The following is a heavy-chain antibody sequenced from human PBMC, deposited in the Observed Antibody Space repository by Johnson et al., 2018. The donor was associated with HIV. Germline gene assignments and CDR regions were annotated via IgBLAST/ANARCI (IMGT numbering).Heavy chain of an antibody. CDR3: ARRCSSSSCSHGAFDI. CDR1: GFTVSSNY. CDR2: LYSGGRT. V-gene: IGHV3-66*04. Sequence: VQLVESGGGLVKPGGSLRLSCAASGFTVSSNYMRWVRQAPGKGLEWVSVLYSGGRTYYADSVKGRFPISRDNSKNTLFLQMNSLRAGDTAVYYCARRCSSSSCSHGAFDIWGQGTWVAVSS. D-gene: IGHD2-2*01. J-gene: IGHJ3*02.